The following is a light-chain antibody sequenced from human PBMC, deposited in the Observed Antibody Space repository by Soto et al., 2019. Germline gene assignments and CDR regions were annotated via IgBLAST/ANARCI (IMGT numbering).Light chain of an antibody. Sequence: EIVLTQSPATLSSFPGDSVTLSGMASQYITTRLAWYQHRPGQAPILLIYQTSIRAAGIPARFMASGSGTDFTLTISDAQPEDFALYYCHQRQSWPRTFGQGTKVDIK. CDR1: QYITTR. CDR2: QTS. J-gene: IGKJ1*01. CDR3: HQRQSWPRT. V-gene: IGKV3-11*01.